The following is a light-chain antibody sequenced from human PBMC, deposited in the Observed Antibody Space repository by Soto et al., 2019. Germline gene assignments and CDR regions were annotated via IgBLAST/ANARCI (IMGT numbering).Light chain of an antibody. CDR3: SSYAGRSTFVV. V-gene: IGLV2-23*01. Sequence: QSALTQPASVSASPGEPITISCTGTSSDVGSYRLVSWYQQHPGKAPKLIIYEDDERPSGVSNRFSGSKSGNTASLTISGLQAEDEADYYCSSYAGRSTFVVFDGGTKLTVL. J-gene: IGLJ2*01. CDR1: SSDVGSYRL. CDR2: EDD.